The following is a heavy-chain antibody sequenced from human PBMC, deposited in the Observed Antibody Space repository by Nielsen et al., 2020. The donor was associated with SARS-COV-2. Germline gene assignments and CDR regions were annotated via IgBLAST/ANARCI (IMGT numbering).Heavy chain of an antibody. CDR3: ASRQDGYNYDTQ. CDR2: INQVGSTT. V-gene: IGHV3-74*01. J-gene: IGHJ4*02. CDR1: ASSFSTYC. Sequence: GGSLRPSCPPSASSFSTYCMHWVRPVPGKAPVWVSRINQVGSTTNYGDSVQGRFTISRDNARNTLYLQMSGLRAEDTGVYYCASRQDGYNYDTQWGQGTRVTVSS. D-gene: IGHD5-24*01.